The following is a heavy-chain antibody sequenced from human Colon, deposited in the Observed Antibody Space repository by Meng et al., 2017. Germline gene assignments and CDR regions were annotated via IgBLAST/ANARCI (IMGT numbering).Heavy chain of an antibody. Sequence: SETLSLTCTASGGSISSYYWSWIRQPPGKGLEWIGYIYDSGSTNYNSSLKSRVTISVDTSKNQFSLRVSSVTAADTAVYYCARELNGGYCSGGSCYRFDYWGQGTLVTVSS. CDR2: IYDSGST. V-gene: IGHV4-59*01. CDR1: GGSISSYY. J-gene: IGHJ4*02. D-gene: IGHD2-15*01. CDR3: ARELNGGYCSGGSCYRFDY.